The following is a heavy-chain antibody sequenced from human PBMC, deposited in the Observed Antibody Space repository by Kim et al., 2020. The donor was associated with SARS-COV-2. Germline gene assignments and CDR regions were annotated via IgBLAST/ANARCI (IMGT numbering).Heavy chain of an antibody. V-gene: IGHV3-23*01. D-gene: IGHD5-18*01. J-gene: IGHJ4*02. Sequence: GGSLRLSCAASGFTFSVYAMNWVRQAPGKGLEWVSGISGGGGDTFYADSVKGRFTISRDNAKNRFHLQLTSLRAEDTAVYYCAKEWTTASGAVNYFDNWGQGTLVTVSS. CDR1: GFTFSVYA. CDR3: AKEWTTASGAVNYFDN. CDR2: ISGGGGDT.